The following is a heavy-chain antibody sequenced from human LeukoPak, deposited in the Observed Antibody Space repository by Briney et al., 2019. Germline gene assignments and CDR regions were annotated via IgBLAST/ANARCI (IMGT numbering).Heavy chain of an antibody. J-gene: IGHJ5*02. CDR3: ARQGNRWSASGTYYNRWFDP. V-gene: IGHV1-69*05. Sequence: SVKVSCKASGGAFSSYVVTWVRQAPGQVLEWLGGVIPIVGTANYAQKFQGRVTITTDESTSTAYMELSSLRCEDTAVYYCARQGNRWSASGTYYNRWFDPWGQGTLVSVSS. CDR2: VIPIVGTA. CDR1: GGAFSSYV. D-gene: IGHD3-10*01.